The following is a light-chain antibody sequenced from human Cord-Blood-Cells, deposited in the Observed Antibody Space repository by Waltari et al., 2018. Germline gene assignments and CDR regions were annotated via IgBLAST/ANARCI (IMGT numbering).Light chain of an antibody. J-gene: IGKJ1*01. CDR2: AAS. Sequence: IQLTQSPSSLSASVADRVTITCRASQSISSYLNWYQQKPGKAPKLLIYAASSLQSGVPSRFSGSGSGTDFTLTISSLQPEDFATYYCQQSYSTPKTVGQGTKVEIK. CDR1: QSISSY. CDR3: QQSYSTPKT. V-gene: IGKV1-39*01.